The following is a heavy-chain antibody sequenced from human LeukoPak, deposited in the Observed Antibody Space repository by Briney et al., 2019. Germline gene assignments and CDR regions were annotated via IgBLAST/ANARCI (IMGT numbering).Heavy chain of an antibody. D-gene: IGHD3-10*01. CDR2: INPNSGGT. CDR3: ARDPGGSGSYYKDY. J-gene: IGHJ4*02. V-gene: IGHV1-2*02. CDR1: GYTFTGYY. Sequence: ASVKVSCKASGYTFTGYYIHWVRQAPGQGLEWMGWINPNSGGTNYAQKFQGRVTMTRDTSGSTAYMELSRLRSDDTAVYYCARDPGGSGSYYKDYWGQGTLVTVSS.